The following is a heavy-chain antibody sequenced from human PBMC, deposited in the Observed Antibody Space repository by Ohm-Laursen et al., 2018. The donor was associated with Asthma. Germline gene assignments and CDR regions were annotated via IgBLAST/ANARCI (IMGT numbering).Heavy chain of an antibody. V-gene: IGHV4-61*01. D-gene: IGHD3-16*02. J-gene: IGHJ4*02. CDR2: IYYTGST. CDR3: ARVMITFGGFIVPLYYFDY. CDR1: GGSVSSGSYY. Sequence: SETLSLTCSVSGGSVSSGSYYWSWIRQPPGKGLDCIGYIYYTGSTNYNPSLKSRVTISVDTSKNQFSLRLSSVTAADTAFYYCARVMITFGGFIVPLYYFDYWGQGTLVTVSS.